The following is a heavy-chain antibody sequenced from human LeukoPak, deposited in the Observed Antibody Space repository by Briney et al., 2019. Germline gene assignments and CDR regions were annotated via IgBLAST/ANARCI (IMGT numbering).Heavy chain of an antibody. CDR2: ISGSGGST. CDR1: GFTFSSYA. CDR3: AKGKLAYCGGDCHDAFDI. Sequence: PGGSLRLSCAASGFTFSSYAMSWVRQAPGKGLEWVSAISGSGGSTYYADSVKGRFTISRDNSKNTLYLQMNSLRAEDAAVYYCAKGKLAYCGGDCHDAFDIWGQGPMDSVSS. D-gene: IGHD2-21*01. V-gene: IGHV3-23*01. J-gene: IGHJ3*02.